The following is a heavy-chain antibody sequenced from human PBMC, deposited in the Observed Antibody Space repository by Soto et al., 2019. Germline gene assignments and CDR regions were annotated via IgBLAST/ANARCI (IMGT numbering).Heavy chain of an antibody. V-gene: IGHV4-4*02. CDR2: IYHSGST. CDR3: AASYGDYDREFDY. D-gene: IGHD4-17*01. J-gene: IGHJ4*02. CDR1: SGSISSSNW. Sequence: PSETLSLTCAVSSGSISSSNWWSWVRQPPGKGLEWIGEIYHSGSTNYNPSPKSRVTISVDKSKNQFSLKLSSVTAADTAVYYCAASYGDYDREFDYWGQGTLVTVSS.